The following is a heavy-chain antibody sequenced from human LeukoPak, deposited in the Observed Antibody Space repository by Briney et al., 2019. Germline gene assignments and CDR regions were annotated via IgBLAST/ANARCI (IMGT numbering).Heavy chain of an antibody. Sequence: GGSLRLSCAASGFTFSDYYMSWLRQAPGKGLEWVSYISSSGSTIYYADSVKGRFTISRDNAKNSLYLQMNSLRAEDTAVYYCARDRDSSGWYEIYYYYMDVWGKGTTVTVSS. CDR3: ARDRDSSGWYEIYYYYMDV. CDR2: ISSSGSTI. CDR1: GFTFSDYY. D-gene: IGHD6-19*01. J-gene: IGHJ6*03. V-gene: IGHV3-11*04.